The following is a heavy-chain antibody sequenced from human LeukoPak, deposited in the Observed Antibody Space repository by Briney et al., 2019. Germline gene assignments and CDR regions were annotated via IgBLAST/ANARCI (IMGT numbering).Heavy chain of an antibody. CDR2: IYTSGST. CDR3: ARYYGSRILGYYMDV. V-gene: IGHV4-4*07. CDR1: GGSISSYS. J-gene: IGHJ6*03. D-gene: IGHD3-10*01. Sequence: SQTLSLTCTVSGGSISSYSWSWIRQPAGKGLEWIGRIYTSGSTNYNPCLKSRVTMSIDTSTNQFSLRLTSVAAADTAVYYCARYYGSRILGYYMDVWGKGTTVTVSS.